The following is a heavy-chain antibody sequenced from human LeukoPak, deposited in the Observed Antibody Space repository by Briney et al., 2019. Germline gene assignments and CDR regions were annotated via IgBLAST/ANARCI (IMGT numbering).Heavy chain of an antibody. CDR2: IKQDGSEK. CDR1: GFTFSDYY. D-gene: IGHD3-3*01. V-gene: IGHV3-7*01. J-gene: IGHJ4*02. Sequence: GGSLRLSCAASGFTFSDYYMSWVRQAPGKGLEWVANIKQDGSEKNYVDSVKGRFTISRDNAKNSLFLQMDSLRVEDTAVYYCASEGEVFFGYVYWGQGNLVTVSS. CDR3: ASEGEVFFGYVY.